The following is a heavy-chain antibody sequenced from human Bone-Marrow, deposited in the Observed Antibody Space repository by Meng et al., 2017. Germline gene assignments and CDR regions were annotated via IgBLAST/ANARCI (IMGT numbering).Heavy chain of an antibody. CDR2: IYHSGST. V-gene: IGHV4-4*02. D-gene: IGHD2-2*01. CDR3: ARGGGCSSSSCDLDY. J-gene: IGHJ4*02. Sequence: QVQVQESGPGLVKPSDTLSLTCAVSGASISSGNWWNWVRQPPGKGLEWMGDIYHSGSTNYNPSLKSRVTISVDKSKNQFSLKLSSVTAADTAMYYCARGGGCSSSSCDLDYWGQGILVTVSS. CDR1: GASISSGNW.